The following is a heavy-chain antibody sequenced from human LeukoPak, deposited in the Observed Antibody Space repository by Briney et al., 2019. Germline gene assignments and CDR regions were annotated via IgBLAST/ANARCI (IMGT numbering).Heavy chain of an antibody. CDR1: GFIFCDHP. J-gene: IGHJ4*02. D-gene: IGHD5/OR15-5a*01. Sequence: PGGSLRLSCVASGFIFCDHPFHWVRQSPDKGLEWVALIGSDGTKKYYADSVQGRFTVSRKTSNNTLFLQIYTLRADDTAVYFCARQMTSTRLFDSWGQGTLVTVSS. CDR2: IGSDGTKK. V-gene: IGHV3-30*04. CDR3: ARQMTSTRLFDS.